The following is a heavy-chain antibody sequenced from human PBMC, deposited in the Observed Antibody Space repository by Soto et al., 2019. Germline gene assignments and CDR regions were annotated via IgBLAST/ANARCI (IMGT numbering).Heavy chain of an antibody. J-gene: IGHJ4*02. CDR2: IWYDGSNK. V-gene: IGHV3-33*01. CDR1: GFTFSSYG. Sequence: QVQLVESGGGVVQPGRSLRLSCAASGFTFSSYGMHWVRQAPGKGLEWVAVIWYDGSNKYYADSVKRRFTISRDNSKNTLYLQMNSLRAEDTAVYYCARDVGAWGYSYGYVPDYWGQGTLVTVSS. D-gene: IGHD5-18*01. CDR3: ARDVGAWGYSYGYVPDY.